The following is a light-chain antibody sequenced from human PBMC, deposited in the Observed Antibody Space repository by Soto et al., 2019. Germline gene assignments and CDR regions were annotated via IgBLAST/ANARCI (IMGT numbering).Light chain of an antibody. CDR1: SSDVGGYNF. Sequence: QSALTQPASVSGSPGQSITISCTGTSSDVGGYNFVSWYQQHPGKAPKLMIYEVNYRPSGVSNRFSGSKSGNTASLTISGLQAEAEADYYCSSYTSSSTLEFGGGTKLTVL. CDR2: EVN. J-gene: IGLJ3*02. CDR3: SSYTSSSTLE. V-gene: IGLV2-14*01.